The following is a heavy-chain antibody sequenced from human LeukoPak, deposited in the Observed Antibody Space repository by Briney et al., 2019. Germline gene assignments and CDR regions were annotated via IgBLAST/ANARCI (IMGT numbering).Heavy chain of an antibody. CDR3: AKDQAAYCGGDCYFDY. V-gene: IGHV3-30*18. CDR2: ISYDGSNK. D-gene: IGHD2-21*02. Sequence: PGGSLRLSCAASGFTFSSYGMHWVRQAPGKGLEWVAVISYDGSNKYYADSVKGRFTISRDNSKNTLYLQMNSLRAKDTAAYYCAKDQAAYCGGDCYFDYWGQGTLVTVSS. J-gene: IGHJ4*02. CDR1: GFTFSSYG.